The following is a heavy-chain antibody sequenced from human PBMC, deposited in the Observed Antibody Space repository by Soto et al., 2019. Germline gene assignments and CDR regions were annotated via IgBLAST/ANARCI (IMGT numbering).Heavy chain of an antibody. CDR2: IYYSGST. D-gene: IGHD3-3*01. V-gene: IGHV4-31*03. CDR1: GGSIISGGYY. J-gene: IGHJ5*02. Sequence: SETLSLTCTVSGGSIISGGYYWSWIRQHPGKGLEWIGYIYYSGSTYYNPSLKSRVTISVDTSKNQFSLKLSSVTAADTAVYYCARFFLGGVKNFDPGGKEPLAPVPS. CDR3: ARFFLGGVKNFDP.